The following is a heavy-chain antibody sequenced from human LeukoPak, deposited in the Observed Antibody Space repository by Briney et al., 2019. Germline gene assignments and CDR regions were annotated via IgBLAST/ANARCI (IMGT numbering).Heavy chain of an antibody. CDR2: IYYSGST. CDR1: GYPINNAFY. D-gene: IGHD2-2*01. J-gene: IGHJ3*02. Sequence: PLVTLSLTCGVSGYPINNAFYWVWIRQPPGKGLEWIGSIYYSGSTNYNLSLKSRVTISVDTSTNQFSLKLSSVTAADTAVYYCASSTRWYPGAFDIWGQGTMVTVSS. CDR3: ASSTRWYPGAFDI. V-gene: IGHV4-38-2*01.